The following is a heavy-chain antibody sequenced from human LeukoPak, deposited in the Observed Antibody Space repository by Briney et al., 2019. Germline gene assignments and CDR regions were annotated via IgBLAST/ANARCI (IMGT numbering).Heavy chain of an antibody. CDR3: ARAHYDSSGYYLFDY. J-gene: IGHJ4*02. CDR2: ISGSSSTR. V-gene: IGHV3-48*02. D-gene: IGHD3-22*01. Sequence: GGSLRLSCAASGFTFSSYETNWVRQAPGKGLEWISYISGSSSTRYYADSVKGRFTISRDNAKNSLYLQMNSLRDEDTAVYYCARAHYDSSGYYLFDYWGQGTLVTVSS. CDR1: GFTFSSYE.